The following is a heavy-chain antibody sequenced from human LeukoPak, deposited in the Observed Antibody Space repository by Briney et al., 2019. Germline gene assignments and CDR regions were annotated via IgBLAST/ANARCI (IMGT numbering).Heavy chain of an antibody. CDR1: GGSISTSSYY. V-gene: IGHV4-39*07. CDR3: ARSGTGLLRYYFDY. J-gene: IGHJ4*02. Sequence: SETLSLTCTVSGGSISTSSYYWGWIRQPPGKGLECIGNIYYSGSTYYNPSLKSRVTISVDTSKNQFSLKLSSVTAADTAVYYCARSGTGLLRYYFDYWGQGTLITVSS. CDR2: IYYSGST. D-gene: IGHD3-22*01.